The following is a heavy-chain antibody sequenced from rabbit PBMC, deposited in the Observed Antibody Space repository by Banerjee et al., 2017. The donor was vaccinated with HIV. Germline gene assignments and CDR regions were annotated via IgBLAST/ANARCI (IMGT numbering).Heavy chain of an antibody. V-gene: IGHV1S40*01. CDR1: GFSFSSSYY. CDR3: ARDLDL. CDR2: IYTGDDNT. J-gene: IGHJ4*01. Sequence: QSLEESGGDLVKPGASLTLTCTASGFSFSSSYYMYWVRQAPGKGLEWIACIYTGDDNTYYASWAKGRFTISKTSSTTVTLQMTSLTAADTATYFCARDLDLWGPGTLVTVS.